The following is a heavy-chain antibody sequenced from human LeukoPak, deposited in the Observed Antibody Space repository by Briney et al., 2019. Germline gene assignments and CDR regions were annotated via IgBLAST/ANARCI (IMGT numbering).Heavy chain of an antibody. CDR2: LYNGGSP. V-gene: IGHV3-53*01. CDR3: ARAQDYCSGGSCYGYYQH. Sequence: GGSLRLSCAASGFTVSSNHMTWVRQAPGKGLEWVSTLYNGGSPHYADSVKGRFTISSDKSKNTLFLQMNSLRAEDTAVYYCARAQDYCSGGSCYGYYQHWGQGSLVTVSS. D-gene: IGHD2-15*01. J-gene: IGHJ1*01. CDR1: GFTVSSNH.